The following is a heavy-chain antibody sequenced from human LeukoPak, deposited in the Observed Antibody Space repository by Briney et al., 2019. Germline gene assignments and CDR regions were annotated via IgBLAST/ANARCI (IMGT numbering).Heavy chain of an antibody. CDR2: IYYSGST. Sequence: SETLSLTCTVSGGSISSYYWSWIRQPPGKGLEWIGYIYYSGSTNYNPSLKSRVTISVDTSKNQFSLKLSSVTAADTAVYYCARVDGSESYYYYYMDVWGKGTTVTVSS. V-gene: IGHV4-59*01. CDR3: ARVDGSESYYYYYMDV. J-gene: IGHJ6*03. D-gene: IGHD3-10*01. CDR1: GGSISSYY.